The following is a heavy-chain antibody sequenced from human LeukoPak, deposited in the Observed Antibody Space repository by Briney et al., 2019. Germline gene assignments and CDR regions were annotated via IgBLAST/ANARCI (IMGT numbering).Heavy chain of an antibody. D-gene: IGHD4-17*01. CDR3: ARGTTVTILYYYYMDV. J-gene: IGHJ6*03. CDR2: ISGTKTFI. Sequence: GGSLRLSCAASGFTFTSYALNWVRQAPGKGLEWLSSISGTKTFIYYSASVRGRFTISRDNTKNSVYLQMNNVTTEDTAVYYCARGTTVTILYYYYMDVWGKGTTVTVSS. CDR1: GFTFTSYA. V-gene: IGHV3-21*01.